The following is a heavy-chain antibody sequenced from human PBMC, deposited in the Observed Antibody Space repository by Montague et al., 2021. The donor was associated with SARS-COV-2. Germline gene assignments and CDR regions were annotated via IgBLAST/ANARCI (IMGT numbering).Heavy chain of an antibody. CDR3: ARIPVGSKYYFDF. V-gene: IGHV6-1*01. CDR1: GDSVRSNIPT. CDR2: SYYRSEWYN. Sequence: CAISGDSVRSNIPTCSWIRQSPAIGLEWQGMSYYRSEWYNDYAESVKSRITIDPDTSKHQFSLHLNSVTPEDTAVYYCARIPVGSKYYFDFWGQGTLVTVSS. D-gene: IGHD2-2*01. J-gene: IGHJ4*02.